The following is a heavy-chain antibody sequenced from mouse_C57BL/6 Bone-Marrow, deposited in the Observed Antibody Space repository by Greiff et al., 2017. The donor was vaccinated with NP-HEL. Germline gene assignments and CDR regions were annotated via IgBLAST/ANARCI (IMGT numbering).Heavy chain of an antibody. D-gene: IGHD1-1*01. Sequence: QVQLQQPGAELVKPGASVKLSCKASGYTFTSYLMHWVKQRPGRGLEWIGRIDPNSGGTKYNEKFKSKATLTEDKPSSTADMQSNSLTSEDSAVYYCARYYYGSSSFDYWGQGTTLTVSS. CDR2: IDPNSGGT. CDR3: ARYYYGSSSFDY. J-gene: IGHJ2*01. V-gene: IGHV1-72*01. CDR1: GYTFTSYL.